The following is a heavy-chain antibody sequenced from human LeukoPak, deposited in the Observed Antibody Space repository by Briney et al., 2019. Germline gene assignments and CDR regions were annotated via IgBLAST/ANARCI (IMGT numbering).Heavy chain of an antibody. CDR1: GFTFSSYD. V-gene: IGHV3-13*01. D-gene: IGHD6-19*01. CDR3: ARVAEDSSGWYYFDY. J-gene: IGHJ4*02. CDR2: IGTAGDT. Sequence: GGSLRLSCAASGFTFSSYDMHWVRQATGKGPEWVSAIGTAGDTYYPGSVRGRFTISRENAKNSLYLQMNSLRAGDTAVYYCARVAEDSSGWYYFDYWGQGTLVTVSS.